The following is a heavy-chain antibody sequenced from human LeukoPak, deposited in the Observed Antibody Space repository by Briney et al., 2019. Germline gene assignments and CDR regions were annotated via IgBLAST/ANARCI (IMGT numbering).Heavy chain of an antibody. V-gene: IGHV1-69*05. J-gene: IGHJ4*02. Sequence: SVKVSCKASGGTFSSYAISWVRQAPGQGLEWMGGIIPIFGTANYAQKFQGRVTITTDGSTSTAYMELSSLRSEDTAVHYCASSGVAVAGSFDYWGQGTLVTVSS. CDR3: ASSGVAVAGSFDY. D-gene: IGHD6-19*01. CDR2: IIPIFGTA. CDR1: GGTFSSYA.